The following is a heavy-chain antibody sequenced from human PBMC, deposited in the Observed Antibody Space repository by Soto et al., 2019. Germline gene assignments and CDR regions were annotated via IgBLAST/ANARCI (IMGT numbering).Heavy chain of an antibody. D-gene: IGHD6-13*01. CDR2: INHSGST. Sequence: SETLSLTCAVYGGSFSGYYWSWIRQPPGKGLEWIGEINHSGSTNYNPSLKSRVTISVDTSKNQFSLKLSSVTAADTAVYYCASVYSSSWTVNWFDPWGQGTLVTVSS. V-gene: IGHV4-34*01. J-gene: IGHJ5*02. CDR1: GGSFSGYY. CDR3: ASVYSSSWTVNWFDP.